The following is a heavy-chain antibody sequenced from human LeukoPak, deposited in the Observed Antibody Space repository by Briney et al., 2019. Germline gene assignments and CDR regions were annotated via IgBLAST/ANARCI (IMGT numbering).Heavy chain of an antibody. CDR2: INHSGST. D-gene: IGHD5-18*01. CDR1: GGSFSGYY. J-gene: IGHJ4*02. CDR3: AREGYSSPDS. Sequence: PSETLSLTCAVYGGSFSGYYWSWIRQPPGKGLEWIGEINHSGSTNYNPSLKSRVTISVDTSKNQFSLKLSSVTAADTAVYYCAREGYSSPDSWGQGILVTVSS. V-gene: IGHV4-34*01.